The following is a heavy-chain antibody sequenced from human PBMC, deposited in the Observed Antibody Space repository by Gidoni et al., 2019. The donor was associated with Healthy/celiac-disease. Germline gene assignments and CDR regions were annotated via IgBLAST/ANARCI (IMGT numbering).Heavy chain of an antibody. D-gene: IGHD3-22*01. CDR1: GFTFSSYA. Sequence: QVQLVESGGGVVQPGRSLRLSCAASGFTFSSYAMHWVRQAPGKGLEWVAVISYDGSNKYYADSVKGRFTISRDNSKNTLYLQMNSLRAEDTAVYYCARAYYYDSSGYSNHPYYFDYWGQGTLVTVSS. V-gene: IGHV3-30-3*01. CDR3: ARAYYYDSSGYSNHPYYFDY. J-gene: IGHJ4*02. CDR2: ISYDGSNK.